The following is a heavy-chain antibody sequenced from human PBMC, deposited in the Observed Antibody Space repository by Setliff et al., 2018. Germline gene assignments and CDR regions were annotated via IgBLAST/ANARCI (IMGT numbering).Heavy chain of an antibody. D-gene: IGHD4-17*01. V-gene: IGHV2-5*01. CDR2: IYWNDDK. CDR3: AHKYGDYVRYFQH. Sequence: ESGPTLVNPTQTLTLTCTFSGFSLSTSGVGVGWIRQPPGKALEWLALIYWNDDKRYSPSLKSRLTITKDTSKNQVVLTMTNMDPVDTATYCAHKYGDYVRYFQHWGQGTLVTVSS. CDR1: GFSLSTSGVG. J-gene: IGHJ1*01.